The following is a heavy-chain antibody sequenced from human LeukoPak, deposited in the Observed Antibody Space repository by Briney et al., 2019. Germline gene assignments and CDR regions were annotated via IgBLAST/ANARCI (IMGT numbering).Heavy chain of an antibody. Sequence: GGSLRLSCAASGFTVSSNYMSWVRQAPGKGLEWVSVIYSGGSTYYADSVKGRFTISRDNSKNTLYLQMNSLRAEDTAVYYCARDKWDYGMDVWGQGTTVTVSS. CDR2: IYSGGST. J-gene: IGHJ6*02. CDR3: ARDKWDYGMDV. CDR1: GFTVSSNY. V-gene: IGHV3-53*01. D-gene: IGHD2-8*01.